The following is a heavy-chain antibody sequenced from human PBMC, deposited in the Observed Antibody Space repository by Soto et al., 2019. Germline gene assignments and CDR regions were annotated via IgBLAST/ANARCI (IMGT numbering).Heavy chain of an antibody. D-gene: IGHD1-1*01. CDR1: GYTFTSYG. J-gene: IGHJ4*02. CDR2: ISAHNGNT. CDR3: ARGRYGDY. V-gene: IGHV1-18*01. Sequence: QVHLVQSGAEVKKPGASVQVSCKASGYTFTSYGITWVRQDPGQGLEWMGWISAHNGNTDYAQKLQGRVIVTRDTSTSTADMELRSLISDDKAVYYCARGRYGDYWGQGALVTVSS.